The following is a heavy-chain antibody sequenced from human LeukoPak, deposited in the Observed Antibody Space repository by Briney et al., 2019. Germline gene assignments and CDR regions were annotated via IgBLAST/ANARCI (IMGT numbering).Heavy chain of an antibody. CDR3: VISGSSWYLGFDY. CDR1: GFTFSSYG. CDR2: VSSNGGNT. D-gene: IGHD6-13*01. V-gene: IGHV3-64D*09. J-gene: IGHJ4*02. Sequence: GGSLRLSCSASGFTFSSYGMHWVRQAPGKGLEYVSAVSSNGGNTYYADSVKGRFTISRDNSKNTLYLQMSSLRAEDTAVYYCVISGSSWYLGFDYWGQGTLVTVSS.